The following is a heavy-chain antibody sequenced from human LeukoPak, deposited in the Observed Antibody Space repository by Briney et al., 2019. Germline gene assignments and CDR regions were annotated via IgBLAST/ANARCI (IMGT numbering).Heavy chain of an antibody. D-gene: IGHD6-13*01. Sequence: PSETLSLTCTVSGYSISSHYYWGWIRQPPGKGLEWIGSIYHSGSTYYNPSLKSRVTISLDTSKNQFSLKLISVTAADTAVYYCARGFGAAAAAGDYWGQGTLVTVSS. CDR2: IYHSGST. CDR3: ARGFGAAAAAGDY. V-gene: IGHV4-38-2*02. CDR1: GYSISSHYY. J-gene: IGHJ4*02.